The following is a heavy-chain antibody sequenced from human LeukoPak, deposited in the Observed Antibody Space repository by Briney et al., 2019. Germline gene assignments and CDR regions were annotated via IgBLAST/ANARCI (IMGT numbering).Heavy chain of an antibody. CDR1: GFTFSSYR. CDR2: IKQDGSEK. D-gene: IGHD2-15*01. V-gene: IGHV3-7*01. J-gene: IGHJ3*02. Sequence: GGSLRLSCAASGFTFSSYRMNWVRQAPGKGLEWVADIKQDGSEKYYVDSVKGRFTISRQNAKKSLFLQMNSLRAEDTAVYYCARHRSGGSQDDAFDIWGQGTLVTVSS. CDR3: ARHRSGGSQDDAFDI.